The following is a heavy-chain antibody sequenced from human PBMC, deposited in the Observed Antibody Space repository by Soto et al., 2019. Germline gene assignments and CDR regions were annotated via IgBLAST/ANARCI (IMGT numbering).Heavy chain of an antibody. D-gene: IGHD6-13*01. CDR2: INPNSGGT. Sequence: ASVKVSSNASGGTFTSYFMHWVRQAPGQGLEWMGWINPNSGGTNYAQKVQGWVTMDRDTSIRTAYMELSRLRSDDTAVYYWARVYPGIAAAGTNYYYYYYTDVWGNGTTVTVS. CDR1: GGTFTSYF. V-gene: IGHV1-2*04. J-gene: IGHJ6*03. CDR3: ARVYPGIAAAGTNYYYYYYTDV.